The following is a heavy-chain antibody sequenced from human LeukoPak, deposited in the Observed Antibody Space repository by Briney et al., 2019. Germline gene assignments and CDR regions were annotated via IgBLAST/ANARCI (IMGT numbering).Heavy chain of an antibody. CDR1: VYTFTSYG. CDR3: ARDRLIVSKTDY. CDR2: ISAYNGNT. J-gene: IGHJ4*02. Sequence: ASVKVSCKASVYTFTSYGISWVRQAPGQGLEWMGWISAYNGNTNYAQKLQGRVTMTTDTSTSTAYMELRSLRSDHTAVYYCARDRLIVSKTDYWGQGTLVTVSP. D-gene: IGHD3-16*02. V-gene: IGHV1-18*01.